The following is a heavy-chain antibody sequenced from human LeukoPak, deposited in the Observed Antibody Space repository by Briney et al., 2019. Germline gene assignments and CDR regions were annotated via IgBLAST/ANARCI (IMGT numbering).Heavy chain of an antibody. Sequence: NSSETLSLTCSVSGGYLSSYYWSWIRQPPGKGLEWIAFIHYSGSTNYNPSLKSRVTISVDTSKNQFSLKLSSVTAADTAVYYCARGSGYSSGWYDESPYYYYYGMDVWGQGTTVTVSS. CDR2: IHYSGST. J-gene: IGHJ6*02. D-gene: IGHD6-19*01. CDR3: ARGSGYSSGWYDESPYYYYYGMDV. CDR1: GGYLSSYY. V-gene: IGHV4-59*01.